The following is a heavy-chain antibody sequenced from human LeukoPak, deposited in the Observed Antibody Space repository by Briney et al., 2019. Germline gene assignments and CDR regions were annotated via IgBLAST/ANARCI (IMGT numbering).Heavy chain of an antibody. CDR2: INPNSGGT. CDR3: ARGTAAAGTHYYYYMDV. J-gene: IGHJ6*03. V-gene: IGHV1-2*02. CDR1: GYTFTGYY. Sequence: ASVKVSCKASGYTFTGYYMHWVRQAPGQGLEWMGWINPNSGGTNYAQKFQGRVTMTRDTSISTAYMELSRLRSDDTAVYYCARGTAAAGTHYYYYMDVWGKGTTVTVSS. D-gene: IGHD6-13*01.